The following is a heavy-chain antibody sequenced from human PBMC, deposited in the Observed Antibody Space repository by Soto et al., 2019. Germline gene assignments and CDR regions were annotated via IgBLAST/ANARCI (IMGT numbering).Heavy chain of an antibody. CDR3: ARRWSGTAY. J-gene: IGHJ4*01. D-gene: IGHD3-10*01. V-gene: IGHV4-59*01. CDR1: GGSITSYY. CDR2: IHNSGST. Sequence: AETLSLTCTVSGGSITSYYWSWIRQPPGKGLEWIGYIHNSGSTSYNPSLQSRGTISADVSKNQFSLDLRSVPAADRAVYYCARRWSGTAYWGPGTLVTVS.